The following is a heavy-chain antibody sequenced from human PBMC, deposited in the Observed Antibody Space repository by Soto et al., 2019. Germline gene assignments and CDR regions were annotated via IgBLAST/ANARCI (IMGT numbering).Heavy chain of an antibody. J-gene: IGHJ4*02. Sequence: QVQLVQSGAEVKQPGASVKVSCKTSGYLFNSYGLSWVRQAPGQGLEWMGWLSGYNAKTTYEQKFQGRVIMTIDTSTSTAYMELRSLRFDDTAGYYCARDETYSSYYFDYWGQGTLVTVSS. CDR3: ARDETYSSYYFDY. V-gene: IGHV1-18*04. CDR1: GYLFNSYG. CDR2: LSGYNAKT. D-gene: IGHD4-4*01.